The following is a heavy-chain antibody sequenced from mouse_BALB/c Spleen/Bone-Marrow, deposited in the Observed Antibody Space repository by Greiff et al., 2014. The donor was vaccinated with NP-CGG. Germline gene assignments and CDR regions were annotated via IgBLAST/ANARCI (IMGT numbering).Heavy chain of an antibody. Sequence: EVKLVESGPELVKPGASVKMSCKASGYTFTSYVIHWVKQKPGQGLEWIGYINPYNDATKFNERFKGKATLTSDKSSSTAYMVLSSLTSEDSAVYYRAREGVDYFDYWGQGTTLTVSS. CDR3: AREGVDYFDY. CDR1: GYTFTSYV. J-gene: IGHJ2*01. CDR2: INPYNDAT. V-gene: IGHV1-14*01.